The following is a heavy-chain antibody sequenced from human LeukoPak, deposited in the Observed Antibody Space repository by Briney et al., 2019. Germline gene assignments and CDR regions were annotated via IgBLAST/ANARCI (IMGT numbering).Heavy chain of an antibody. J-gene: IGHJ4*02. CDR3: AKDPYLYGSGSYFDY. CDR1: GFTFSSYG. V-gene: IGHV3-30*18. CDR2: ISYDGSNK. Sequence: GRSLRLSCAASGFTFSSYGMHWVRQAPGKGLEWVAVISYDGSNKYYADSVKGRFTIPRDNSKNTLYLQMNSLRAEDTAVYYCAKDPYLYGSGSYFDYWGQGTLVTVSS. D-gene: IGHD3-10*01.